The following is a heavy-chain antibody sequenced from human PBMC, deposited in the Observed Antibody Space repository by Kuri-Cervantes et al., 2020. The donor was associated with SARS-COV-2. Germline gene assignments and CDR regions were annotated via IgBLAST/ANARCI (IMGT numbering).Heavy chain of an antibody. V-gene: IGHV4-39*07. CDR1: GGSISSGSYY. Sequence: SETLSLTCTVSGGSISSGSYYWSWIRQPPGKGLEWIGSIYYSGSTYYNPFLKSRVTISVDTSKNQFSLKLSSVTAADTAVYYCARGRSGSYLGYWGQGTLVTVSS. D-gene: IGHD1-26*01. CDR3: ARGRSGSYLGY. CDR2: IYYSGST. J-gene: IGHJ4*02.